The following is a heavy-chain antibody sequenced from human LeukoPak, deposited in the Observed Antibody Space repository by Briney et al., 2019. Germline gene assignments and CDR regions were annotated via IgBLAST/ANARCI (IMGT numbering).Heavy chain of an antibody. V-gene: IGHV3-74*01. CDR1: GFTFSSYW. Sequence: GGSLRLSCAASGFTFSSYWMHWVRQAPGKGLVWVSRINSDGSSTSYADSVKGRFTISRDNAKNTLHLQMNSLRAEDTAVYYCARELRVDYYGMDVWGQGTTVTVSS. J-gene: IGHJ6*02. D-gene: IGHD2-15*01. CDR2: INSDGSST. CDR3: ARELRVDYYGMDV.